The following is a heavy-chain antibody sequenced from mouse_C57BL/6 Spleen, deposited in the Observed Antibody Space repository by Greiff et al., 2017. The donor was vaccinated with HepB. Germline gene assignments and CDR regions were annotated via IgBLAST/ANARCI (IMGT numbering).Heavy chain of an antibody. CDR1: GYTFTDYY. J-gene: IGHJ4*01. Sequence: VQLQQSGPELVRPGASVKISCKASGYTFTDYYMNWVKQSHGKSLEWIGDINPNNGGTSYNQKFKGKATLTVDKSSSTAYMELRSLTSEDSAVYYCARGSTMITTRAMDYWGQGTSVTVSS. D-gene: IGHD2-4*01. CDR3: ARGSTMITTRAMDY. V-gene: IGHV1-26*01. CDR2: INPNNGGT.